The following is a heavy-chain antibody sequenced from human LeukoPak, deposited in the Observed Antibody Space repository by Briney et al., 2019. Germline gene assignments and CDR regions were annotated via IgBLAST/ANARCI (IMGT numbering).Heavy chain of an antibody. CDR2: ISYDGSNK. D-gene: IGHD3-10*01. J-gene: IGHJ4*02. CDR1: GFTFSTHG. Sequence: PGGSLRLSCTVSGFTFSTHGMHWVRQAPGKGLEWVAVISYDGSNKYYADSVMGRFTISRDNSKNTLYLQMNSLRADDTAVYYCARVLVRGVIFDYWGQGTLVTVSS. V-gene: IGHV3-30*03. CDR3: ARVLVRGVIFDY.